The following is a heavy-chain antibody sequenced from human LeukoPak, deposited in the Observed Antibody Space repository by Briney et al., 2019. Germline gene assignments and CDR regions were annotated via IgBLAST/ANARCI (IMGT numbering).Heavy chain of an antibody. CDR1: GFTFSRTW. Sequence: GGSLRLSCAASGFTFSRTWMSWARQAPGKGLEWVANIHEDGSEKYYEESVKGRFTVSRDNAKNSLNLQMSSMRAEDTAVYYCVLGDGKDWGQGTLVTVSS. V-gene: IGHV3-7*03. J-gene: IGHJ4*02. CDR3: VLGDGKD. CDR2: IHEDGSEK. D-gene: IGHD4-23*01.